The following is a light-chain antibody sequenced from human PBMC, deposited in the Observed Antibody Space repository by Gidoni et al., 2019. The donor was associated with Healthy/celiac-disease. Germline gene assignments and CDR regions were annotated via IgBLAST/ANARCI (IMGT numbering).Light chain of an antibody. V-gene: IGKV3-15*01. Sequence: VMTHSPATLSVSPGESATLSCRASQSVSSNLAWYQQKPGQAPRLLIYGASTRATGIPARFSGSGYGTEFTLTISSLQSEDFAVYYCQQYNNWPPITCGGGTKVEIK. CDR2: GAS. CDR1: QSVSSN. CDR3: QQYNNWPPIT. J-gene: IGKJ4*01.